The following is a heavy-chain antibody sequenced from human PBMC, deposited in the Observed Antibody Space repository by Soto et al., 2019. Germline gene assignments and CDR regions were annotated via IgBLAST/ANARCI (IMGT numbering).Heavy chain of an antibody. CDR1: SGPIRISNW. D-gene: IGHD1-26*01. CDR2: IHHSGST. CDR3: ARGGYYFYMDV. Sequence: TLSITCAVSSGPIRISNWWSWFRQTPGKGLEWIGQIHHSGSTNYSPSLTSRVTISVDKSKNQFSLKMNSVTAADTAVYYCARGGYYFYMDVCGKGTTVTVSS. J-gene: IGHJ6*03. V-gene: IGHV4-4*02.